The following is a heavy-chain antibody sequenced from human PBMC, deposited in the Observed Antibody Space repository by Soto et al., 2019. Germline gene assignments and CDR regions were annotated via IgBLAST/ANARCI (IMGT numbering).Heavy chain of an antibody. CDR3: ARLPTRKNNKVPAAKFDY. CDR1: GYTFTGYY. CDR2: VNPNSGGT. Sequence: ASVKVSCKASGYTFTGYYMHWVRQAPGQGLEWMGWVNPNSGGTKYAQKFQGRVTMTRNTSISTAYMELSRLRSDDTGVYYGARLPTRKNNKVPAAKFDYWGQGTLVTVSS. J-gene: IGHJ4*02. V-gene: IGHV1-2*02. D-gene: IGHD4-17*01.